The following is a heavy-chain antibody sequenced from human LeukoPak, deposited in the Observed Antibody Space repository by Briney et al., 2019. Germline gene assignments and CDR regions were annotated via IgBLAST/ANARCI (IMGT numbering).Heavy chain of an antibody. CDR2: IKPDGSEK. Sequence: GGSLRLSCAASGFTFSSYWMSWVRQSPGKGLEWVANIKPDGSEKYFMDSVKGRFTISRDNAKNALYLEMNSLRAEDTADYFCARERMYSGSGSTYPYYDYWGQGTLVTVSS. V-gene: IGHV3-7*01. D-gene: IGHD3-10*01. CDR1: GFTFSSYW. J-gene: IGHJ4*02. CDR3: ARERMYSGSGSTYPYYDY.